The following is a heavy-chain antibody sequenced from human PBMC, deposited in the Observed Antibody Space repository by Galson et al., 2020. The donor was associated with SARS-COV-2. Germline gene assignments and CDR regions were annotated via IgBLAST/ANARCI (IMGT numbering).Heavy chain of an antibody. Sequence: SETLSLTCTVSGGSISSSSHYWGWIRQPPGKGLECVGFIYYSGSTFYNPSLKSRATISVDTSKNQFSLKLSPVTAADTAIYYCARRTYYGSGSTYWFDPWGQGTLVTVSS. CDR2: IYYSGST. D-gene: IGHD3-10*01. CDR3: ARRTYYGSGSTYWFDP. J-gene: IGHJ5*02. CDR1: GGSISSSSHY. V-gene: IGHV4-39*01.